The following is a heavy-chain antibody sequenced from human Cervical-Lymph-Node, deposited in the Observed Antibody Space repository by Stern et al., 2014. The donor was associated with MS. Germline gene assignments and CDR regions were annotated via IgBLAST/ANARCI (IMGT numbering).Heavy chain of an antibody. J-gene: IGHJ4*02. CDR1: GFTFSNYG. Sequence: QVQLVESGGGVVQPGRSLRLSCAASGFTFSNYGMHWVRQAPGKGREGLAVIWYDGNKKYYADSVKGRFTISRDNSKNTLFLQMSSLTAEDTALYYCARGNWNYEGMGYWGQGTLVTVSS. D-gene: IGHD1-7*01. V-gene: IGHV3-33*01. CDR3: ARGNWNYEGMGY. CDR2: IWYDGNKK.